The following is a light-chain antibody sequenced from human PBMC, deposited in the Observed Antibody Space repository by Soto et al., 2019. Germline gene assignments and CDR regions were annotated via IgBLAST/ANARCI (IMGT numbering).Light chain of an antibody. J-gene: IGKJ5*01. CDR1: QSVDTF. CDR3: QQGRSWIT. V-gene: IGKV3-11*01. CDR2: DAS. Sequence: LTHSRSTQSLSPVEVRTASCRANQSVDTFLAWYQQKPGQPPRLLIFDASSRAAGVPARFSASGSGTDLSLSIRSLATEAFAVYYCQQGRSWITFGKGTRLEIK.